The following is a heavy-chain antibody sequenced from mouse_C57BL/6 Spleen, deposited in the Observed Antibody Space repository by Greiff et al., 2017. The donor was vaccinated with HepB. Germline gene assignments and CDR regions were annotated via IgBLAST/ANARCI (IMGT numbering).Heavy chain of an antibody. CDR2: IRNKANGYTT. CDR1: GFTFTDYY. V-gene: IGHV7-3*01. J-gene: IGHJ4*01. CDR3: ARYGNKGMDY. D-gene: IGHD2-1*01. Sequence: EVNLVESGGGLVQPGGSLSLSCAASGFTFTDYYMSWVRQPPGKALEWLGFIRNKANGYTTEYSASVKGRFTISRDNSQSILYLQMNALRAEDSATYYCARYGNKGMDYWGQGTSVTVSS.